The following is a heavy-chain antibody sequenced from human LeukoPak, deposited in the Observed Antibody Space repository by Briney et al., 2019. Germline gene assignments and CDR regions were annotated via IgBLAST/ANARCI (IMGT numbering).Heavy chain of an antibody. CDR3: ARHRYYYGSGSYEFDY. Sequence: SETLSLTCAVYGGSFSGYYWSWIRQPPGKGLEWIGEINHSGSTNYNPSLKSRVTISVDTSKNQFSLKLSSVTAADTAVYYCARHRYYYGSGSYEFDYWGQGTLVTVSS. CDR2: INHSGST. V-gene: IGHV4-34*01. D-gene: IGHD3-10*01. J-gene: IGHJ4*02. CDR1: GGSFSGYY.